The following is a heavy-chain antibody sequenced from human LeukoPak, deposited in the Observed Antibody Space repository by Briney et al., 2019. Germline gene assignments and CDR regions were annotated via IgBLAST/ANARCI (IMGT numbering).Heavy chain of an antibody. CDR1: GGSISSSSYY. CDR3: ARDQTSKGDAFDI. Sequence: SETLSLTCTVSGGSISSSSYYWGWIRQPPGKGLEWIGTIYYSGSTYYNPSLKSRVTISVDTSKNQFSLKLSSVTAADTAVYYCARDQTSKGDAFDIWGQGTMVTVSS. J-gene: IGHJ3*02. V-gene: IGHV4-39*02. CDR2: IYYSGST.